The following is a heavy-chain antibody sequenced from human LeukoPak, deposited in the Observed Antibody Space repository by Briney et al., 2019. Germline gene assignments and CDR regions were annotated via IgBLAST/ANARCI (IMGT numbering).Heavy chain of an antibody. V-gene: IGHV4-61*02. CDR1: GGSISSGGYY. CDR2: IYTSGST. Sequence: SQTLSLTCTVSGGSISSGGYYWSWIRQPAGKALEWIGRIYTSGSTNYNPSLKSRVTLSVDTSKNQFSLRLSSVTAADTAVYYCARGDTVPYYYYMDVWGKGTTVTVSS. CDR3: ARGDTVPYYYYMDV. J-gene: IGHJ6*03.